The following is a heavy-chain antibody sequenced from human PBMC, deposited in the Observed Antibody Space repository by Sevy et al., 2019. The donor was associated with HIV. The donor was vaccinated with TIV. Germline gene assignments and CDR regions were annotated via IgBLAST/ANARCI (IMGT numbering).Heavy chain of an antibody. J-gene: IGHJ4*02. CDR2: IDPNSGGT. D-gene: IGHD6-13*01. CDR1: GYTFTGYY. CDR3: TRGTAAAGGFDY. Sequence: ASVKVSCKASGYTFTGYYMHWVRQAPGQGLEWMGWIDPNSGGTNYAQKFQGRVTMTRDTSISQAYMELSRLRSDDTAVYYCTRGTAAAGGFDYWGQGTLVTVSS. V-gene: IGHV1-2*02.